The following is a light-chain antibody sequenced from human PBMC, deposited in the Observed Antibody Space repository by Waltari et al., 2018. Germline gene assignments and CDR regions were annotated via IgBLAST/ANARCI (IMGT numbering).Light chain of an antibody. CDR2: ATS. CDR1: QGMNSW. V-gene: IGKV1D-16*01. Sequence: DIQVTQSPSSLSASVGDTVTITWRASQGMNSWLAWYQQKPGNAPRSLIYATSTLQGGTPSRFSGSGSGTDFTLTIDSLQPEDFATYYCQQYYTFPPTFGGGTKVEIK. J-gene: IGKJ4*01. CDR3: QQYYTFPPT.